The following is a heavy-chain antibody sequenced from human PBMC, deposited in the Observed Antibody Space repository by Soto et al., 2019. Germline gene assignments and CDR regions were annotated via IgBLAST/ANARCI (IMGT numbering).Heavy chain of an antibody. Sequence: SVEVSCKASGGAFRSYAISWVRQAPGQGLEWMGGIIPIFGTANYAQKFQGRVTITADESTSTAYMELSSLRSEDTAVYYCARDLVAAAGMGQRGNYYYYGMDVWGQGTTVTVSS. CDR1: GGAFRSYA. CDR3: ARDLVAAAGMGQRGNYYYYGMDV. CDR2: IIPIFGTA. D-gene: IGHD6-13*01. V-gene: IGHV1-69*13. J-gene: IGHJ6*02.